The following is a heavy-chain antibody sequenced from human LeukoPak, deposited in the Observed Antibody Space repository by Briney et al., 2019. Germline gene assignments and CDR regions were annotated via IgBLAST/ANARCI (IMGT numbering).Heavy chain of an antibody. CDR2: IYYTGST. CDR1: GDSISSGHYY. J-gene: IGHJ4*02. CDR3: GRGRSGSPTGF. V-gene: IGHV4-30-4*01. Sequence: SETLSLTCTVSGDSISSGHYYWSWIRQPPGRGLEYIGYIYYTGSTNYNPSLKSRVTMSVDSSKNQFSLNLSSVTAADTAVYYCGRGRSGSPTGFWGQGTLVTASS. D-gene: IGHD1-26*01.